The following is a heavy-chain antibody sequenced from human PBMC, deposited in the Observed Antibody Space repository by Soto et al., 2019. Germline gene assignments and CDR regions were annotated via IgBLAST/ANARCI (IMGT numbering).Heavy chain of an antibody. J-gene: IGHJ6*02. V-gene: IGHV3-73*01. CDR3: TRHVTDFYGMDV. Sequence: PXVSLRLSCAASGFSFSGSSMHWVRQASGKGLEWVGRIRSKANSYATAYAASVKGRFTISRDDSKNTAYLQMNSLKTEDTAVYYCTRHVTDFYGMDVWGQGTTVTVSS. CDR2: IRSKANSYAT. CDR1: GFSFSGSS. D-gene: IGHD3-3*01.